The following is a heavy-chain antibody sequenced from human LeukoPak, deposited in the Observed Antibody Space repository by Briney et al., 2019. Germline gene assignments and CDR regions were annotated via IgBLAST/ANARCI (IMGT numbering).Heavy chain of an antibody. CDR3: AKGGSGWPPSGAAFDI. Sequence: PGGSLRLSCAASGFTFSSYAMSWVRQAPGKGLEWVSAISGSGGSTYYADSVKGRFTISRDNSKNTLYLQMNSLRAEDTAVYYCAKGGSGWPPSGAAFDIWGQGTMVTVSS. CDR1: GFTFSSYA. D-gene: IGHD6-19*01. J-gene: IGHJ3*02. CDR2: ISGSGGST. V-gene: IGHV3-23*01.